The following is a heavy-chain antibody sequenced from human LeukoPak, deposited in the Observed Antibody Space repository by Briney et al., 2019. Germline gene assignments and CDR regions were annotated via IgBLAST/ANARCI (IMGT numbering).Heavy chain of an antibody. CDR1: GGSVSSGSYY. CDR3: AREHYGSGSLDY. J-gene: IGHJ4*02. Sequence: KSSETLSLTCTVSGGSVSSGSYYWSWIRQPPGKGLEWIGYIYYSGSTNYNPSLKSRVAISVDTSKNQFSLKLSSVTAADTAVYYCAREHYGSGSLDYWGQGTLVTVSS. CDR2: IYYSGST. V-gene: IGHV4-61*01. D-gene: IGHD3-10*01.